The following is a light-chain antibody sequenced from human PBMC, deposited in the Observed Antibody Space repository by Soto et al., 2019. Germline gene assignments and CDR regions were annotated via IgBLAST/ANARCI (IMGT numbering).Light chain of an antibody. CDR2: GTS. CDR1: QSVSSSY. CDR3: QQYGSSSGT. V-gene: IGKV3-20*01. J-gene: IGKJ1*01. Sequence: EIVLTQSPGTLSLSPGERATLSCTASQSVSSSYLAWYQQKPGQAPRLLIYGTSSRATAIPDRFSGSGSGTDFTLTISRREPEDFAVYYCQQYGSSSGTFGQGTKV.